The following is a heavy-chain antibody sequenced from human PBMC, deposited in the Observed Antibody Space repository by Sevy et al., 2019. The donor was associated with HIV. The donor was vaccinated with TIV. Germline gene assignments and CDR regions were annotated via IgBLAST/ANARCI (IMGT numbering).Heavy chain of an antibody. CDR3: AKDYEYYDSSGHYYEGPFAFDT. D-gene: IGHD3-22*01. V-gene: IGHV3-23*01. CDR1: GFTFSSYA. Sequence: GGSLRLSCAASGFTFSSYAMSWVRQAPGKGLEWVSAISGVGRSTFYADSVKGRFTISRDNSKNMMYVQMISLRAEDTAIYYCAKDYEYYDSSGHYYEGPFAFDTWGQGTMVTVSS. J-gene: IGHJ3*02. CDR2: ISGVGRST.